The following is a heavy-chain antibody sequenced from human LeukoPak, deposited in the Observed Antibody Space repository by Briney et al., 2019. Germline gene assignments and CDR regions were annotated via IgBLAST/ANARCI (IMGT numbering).Heavy chain of an antibody. Sequence: PSETLPLTCTVSGGSISSSSYYWGWIRQPPGKGLEWIGSIYYSGSTYYNPSLKSRVTISVDTSKNQFSLKLSSVTAADMAVYYCASFPMATITGYFDYWGQGTLVTVSS. CDR2: IYYSGST. J-gene: IGHJ4*02. V-gene: IGHV4-39*01. CDR3: ASFPMATITGYFDY. CDR1: GGSISSSSYY. D-gene: IGHD5-24*01.